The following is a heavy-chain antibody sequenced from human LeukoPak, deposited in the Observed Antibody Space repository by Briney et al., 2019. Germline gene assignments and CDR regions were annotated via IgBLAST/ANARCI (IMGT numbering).Heavy chain of an antibody. CDR2: VSPINGDA. J-gene: IGHJ5*02. CDR1: GYSFIDFF. CDR3: ARDAGDNWFDP. Sequence: ASVKVSCKTAGYSFIDFFIHWVRQAPGQELEWMGSVSPINGDANLAQRFQGRVTMDRDTSITTVYMELSSLTSDDTAVYYCARDAGDNWFDPWGQGTLVTVSS. D-gene: IGHD3-10*01. V-gene: IGHV1-2*02.